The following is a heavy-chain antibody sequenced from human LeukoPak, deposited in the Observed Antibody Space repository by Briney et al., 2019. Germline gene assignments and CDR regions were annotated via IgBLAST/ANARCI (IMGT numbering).Heavy chain of an antibody. V-gene: IGHV3-21*01. D-gene: IGHD5-24*01. CDR3: ARDLDGYNAFDY. CDR2: IGSSSSYI. CDR1: GFTFSSYS. Sequence: GGSLRLSCAASGFTFSSYSMNWVRQAPGKGLEWVSSIGSSSSYIYYADSVKGRFTISRDNAKNSLYLQMNSLRAEDTAVYYCARDLDGYNAFDYWGQGTLVTVSS. J-gene: IGHJ4*02.